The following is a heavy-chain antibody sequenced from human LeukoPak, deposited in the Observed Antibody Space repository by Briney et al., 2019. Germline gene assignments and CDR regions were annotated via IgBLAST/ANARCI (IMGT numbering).Heavy chain of an antibody. D-gene: IGHD3/OR15-3a*01. Sequence: PGRSLRLSCAASGFTFSSYAMQWVRQAPGKGLEWVAVISFDGSNKYYADSVKGRFTISRDNSKNTLYLQMNSLRAEDTAVYYCARAMDRAYYYYMDVWGKGTTVTVSS. J-gene: IGHJ6*03. CDR3: ARAMDRAYYYYMDV. V-gene: IGHV3-30-3*01. CDR2: ISFDGSNK. CDR1: GFTFSSYA.